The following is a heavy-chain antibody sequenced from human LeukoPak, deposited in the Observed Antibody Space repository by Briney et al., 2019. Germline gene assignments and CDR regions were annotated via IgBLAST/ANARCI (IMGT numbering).Heavy chain of an antibody. CDR3: ARDLRGYERGRGSYYFDY. CDR1: GYTFTSYY. Sequence: GASVKVSCKASGYTFTSYYMHWVRQAPGQGLEWMGIINPSGGSTSYAQKFQGRVTMTRDTSTSTVYMELSSLRSEDTTVYYCARDLRGYERGRGSYYFDYWGQGTLVTVSS. D-gene: IGHD5-12*01. CDR2: INPSGGST. J-gene: IGHJ4*02. V-gene: IGHV1-46*01.